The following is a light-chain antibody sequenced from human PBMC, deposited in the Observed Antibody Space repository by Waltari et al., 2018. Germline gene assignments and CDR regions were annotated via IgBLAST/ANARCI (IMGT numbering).Light chain of an antibody. CDR2: VNSDVSH. Sequence: QLILTPSPSASASLRASVTLTCTLRSGPSSTALAWLQQQPEKGPRFLMKVNSDVSHRKGDEIPDRFSGSSAGAERYLSISSLQSEDEADYVCQTGGHGTWVFGGGTKLTVL. CDR3: QTGGHGTWV. J-gene: IGLJ3*02. CDR1: SGPSSTA. V-gene: IGLV4-69*01.